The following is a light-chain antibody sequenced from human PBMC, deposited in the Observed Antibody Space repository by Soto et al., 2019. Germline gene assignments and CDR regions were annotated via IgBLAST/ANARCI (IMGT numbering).Light chain of an antibody. V-gene: IGKV1-5*01. Sequence: DIQMPQSPSTLSASVGDRVTITCRASQSISSWLAWYQQKPGKAPTLLIYDASSLESGVPSRLSGSGSGTEFTLSTSSLQPDDFATYSCQQYNSYSFTFGPGTKVDIK. CDR3: QQYNSYSFT. CDR2: DAS. J-gene: IGKJ3*01. CDR1: QSISSW.